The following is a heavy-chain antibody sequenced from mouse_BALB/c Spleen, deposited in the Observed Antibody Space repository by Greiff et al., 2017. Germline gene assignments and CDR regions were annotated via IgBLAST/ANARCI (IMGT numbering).Heavy chain of an antibody. V-gene: IGHV5-17*02. J-gene: IGHJ4*01. D-gene: IGHD1-1*02. Sequence: DVKLVESGGGLVQPGGSRKLSCAASGFTFSSFGMHWVRQAPEKGLEWVAYISSGSSTIYYADTVKGRFTISRDNPKNTLFLQMTSLRSEDTAMYYCARFGTHAMDDGGQGTSATVPS. CDR1: GFTFSSFG. CDR2: ISSGSSTI. CDR3: ARFGTHAMDD.